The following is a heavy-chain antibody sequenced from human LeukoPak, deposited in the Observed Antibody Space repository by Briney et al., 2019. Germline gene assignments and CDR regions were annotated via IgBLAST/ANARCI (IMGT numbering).Heavy chain of an antibody. CDR1: GFTFSDYY. Sequence: GGSLRLSCAASGFTFSDYYMSWIRQAPGKGLEWVSYISSSSGSTNYADSVKGRFTISRDNAKNSLYLQMSSLRAEDTAVYYCARSWHYAMDVWGQGTTVTVSS. J-gene: IGHJ6*02. CDR3: ARSWHYAMDV. V-gene: IGHV3-11*03. CDR2: ISSSSGST.